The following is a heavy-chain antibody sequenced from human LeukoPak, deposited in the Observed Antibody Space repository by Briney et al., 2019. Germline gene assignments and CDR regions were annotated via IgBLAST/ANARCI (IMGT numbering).Heavy chain of an antibody. CDR2: ISGSGGST. V-gene: IGHV3-23*01. Sequence: RGSLRLSCAASGFTFSSYAMSWVRQAPGKGLEWVSAISGSGGSTYYADSVKGRFTISKDNSKNTVYLQMSSLRVDDTAVYYCAKAASSSWPSYYYGMDVWGQGTTVTVSS. D-gene: IGHD6-13*01. CDR1: GFTFSSYA. CDR3: AKAASSSWPSYYYGMDV. J-gene: IGHJ6*02.